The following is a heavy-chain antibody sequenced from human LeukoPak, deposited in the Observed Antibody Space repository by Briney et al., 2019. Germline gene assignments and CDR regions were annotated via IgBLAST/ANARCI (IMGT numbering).Heavy chain of an antibody. CDR2: IYYSGST. Sequence: SETLSLTCTVSGGSISSYYWSWIRQPPGKGLEWIGYIYYSGSTNYNPSLKSRVTISVDTSKNQFSLKLSSVTAADTAVYYCARGRYYDFWSGYFGFDYWGQGTLVTVSP. J-gene: IGHJ4*02. D-gene: IGHD3-3*01. CDR3: ARGRYYDFWSGYFGFDY. V-gene: IGHV4-59*01. CDR1: GGSISSYY.